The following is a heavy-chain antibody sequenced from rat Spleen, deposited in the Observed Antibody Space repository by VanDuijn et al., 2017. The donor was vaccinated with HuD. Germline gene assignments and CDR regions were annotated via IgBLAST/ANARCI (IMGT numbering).Heavy chain of an antibody. CDR3: ARLITTEGIVRDVMDA. CDR1: GFTFNDYY. V-gene: IGHV5-25*01. CDR2: ISTGGGNT. Sequence: EVQLVESGGGLVQPGGSMTLSCAVSGFTFNDYYMAWVRQAPTKGLEWVASISTGGGNTYYRDSVKGRFTISRDNAKSTLYLQMDSLRSEDTATYYCARLITTEGIVRDVMDAWGQGASVTVSS. J-gene: IGHJ4*01. D-gene: IGHD1-11*01.